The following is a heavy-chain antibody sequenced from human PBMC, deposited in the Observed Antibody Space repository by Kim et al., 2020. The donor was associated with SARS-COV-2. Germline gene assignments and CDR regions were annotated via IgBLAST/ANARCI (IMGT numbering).Heavy chain of an antibody. J-gene: IGHJ6*02. D-gene: IGHD3-9*01. CDR3: ARDQSYRRYFDWMTPSGGYYYGMDV. Sequence: SETLSLTCTVSGGSISSYYWSWIRQPPGKGLEWIGYIYYSGSTNYNPSLKSRVTISVDTSKNQFSLKLSSVTAADTAVYYCARDQSYRRYFDWMTPSGGYYYGMDVWGQGTTVTVSS. CDR2: IYYSGST. V-gene: IGHV4-59*01. CDR1: GGSISSYY.